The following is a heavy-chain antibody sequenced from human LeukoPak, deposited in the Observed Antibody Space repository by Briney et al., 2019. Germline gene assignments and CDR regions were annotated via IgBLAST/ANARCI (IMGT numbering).Heavy chain of an antibody. Sequence: SETLSLTCTVSDVSISSYSWSWIRQPAGEGLEWIGRFSSSGSTNYNPSLKSRVTISVDTSKNQFPLKLSSVTAADTAVYYCARGVRYCSSSNCQNYFDPWGQGALVTVSS. CDR1: DVSISSYS. D-gene: IGHD2-2*01. V-gene: IGHV4-4*07. CDR3: ARGVRYCSSSNCQNYFDP. CDR2: FSSSGST. J-gene: IGHJ5*02.